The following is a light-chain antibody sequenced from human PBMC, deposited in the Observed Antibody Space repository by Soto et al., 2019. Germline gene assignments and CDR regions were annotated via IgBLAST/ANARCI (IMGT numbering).Light chain of an antibody. CDR2: VAS. J-gene: IGKJ1*01. V-gene: IGKV1-27*01. CDR1: QGISNY. Sequence: DIQMTQYPASLSASVGDRVTITCRASQGISNYLAWYQQKPGKVPKLLIYVASTLQSGVPSRFSGSGSGTDFTHTIRSLQHEDVATYYCQKYHNAPSTFCQGTQGAI. CDR3: QKYHNAPST.